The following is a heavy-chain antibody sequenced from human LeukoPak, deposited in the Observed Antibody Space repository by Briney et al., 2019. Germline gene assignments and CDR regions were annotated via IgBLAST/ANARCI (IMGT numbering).Heavy chain of an antibody. CDR2: ISGSGGST. D-gene: IGHD3-9*01. CDR1: GFTFSSYA. Sequence: QPGGSLRLSCAASGFTFSSYAMSWVRQAQGKGLEWVSAISGSGGSTYYADSVKGRFTISRDNSKNTLYLQMNSLRAEDTAVYYCAKDPYYDILTGYYTDYWGQGTLVTVSS. CDR3: AKDPYYDILTGYYTDY. J-gene: IGHJ4*02. V-gene: IGHV3-23*01.